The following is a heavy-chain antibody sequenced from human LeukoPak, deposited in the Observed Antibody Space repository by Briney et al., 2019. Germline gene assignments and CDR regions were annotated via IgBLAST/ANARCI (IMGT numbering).Heavy chain of an antibody. CDR1: GFTFRSFA. Sequence: GGSLRLSCAASGFTFRSFAMSWVRQAPGKGLEWVSSISGSGSSTYYADSVKGRFTISRGNSKNTLYLQMNSLRAEDTAVYYCAKFSGQQLVGYYFDYWGQGTLVTVSS. V-gene: IGHV3-23*01. CDR3: AKFSGQQLVGYYFDY. CDR2: ISGSGSST. J-gene: IGHJ4*02. D-gene: IGHD6-13*01.